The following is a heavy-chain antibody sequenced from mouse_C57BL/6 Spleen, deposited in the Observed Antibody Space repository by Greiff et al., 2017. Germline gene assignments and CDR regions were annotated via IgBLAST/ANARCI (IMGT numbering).Heavy chain of an antibody. CDR2: INPSNGGT. Sequence: QVQLKQPGTELVTPGASVKLSCKASGYTFTSYWMHWVKQRPGPGLEWIGNINPSNGGTNYNEKFKSKATLTVDKSSSTAYMQLSSLTSEDSAVYYCARSVDYYGSSLDYWGQGTTLTVSS. V-gene: IGHV1-53*01. CDR3: ARSVDYYGSSLDY. J-gene: IGHJ2*01. D-gene: IGHD1-1*01. CDR1: GYTFTSYW.